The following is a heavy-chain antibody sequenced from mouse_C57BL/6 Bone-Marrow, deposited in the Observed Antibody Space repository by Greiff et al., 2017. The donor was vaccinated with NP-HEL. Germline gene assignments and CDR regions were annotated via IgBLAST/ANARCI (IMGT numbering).Heavy chain of an antibody. CDR2: IWTGGGT. Sequence: VKLKESGPGLVAPSQSLSITCTVSGFSLTSYAISWVRQPPGKGLEWLGVIWTGGGTNYNSALKSRLSISKDNSKSQVFLKMNSLQTDDTARYYCARNSHYYYGSSYPFAYWGQGTLVTVSA. J-gene: IGHJ3*01. V-gene: IGHV2-9-1*01. D-gene: IGHD1-1*01. CDR3: ARNSHYYYGSSYPFAY. CDR1: GFSLTSYA.